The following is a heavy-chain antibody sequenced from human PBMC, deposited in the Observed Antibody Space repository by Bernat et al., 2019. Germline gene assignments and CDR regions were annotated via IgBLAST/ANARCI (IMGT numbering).Heavy chain of an antibody. CDR3: RVYNYDILTGLIDY. CDR1: GGSISSSSYY. Sequence: QLQLQESGPGLVKPSETLSLTCTVSGGSISSSSYYWGWIRQPPGKGLEWIGSIYYSGSTYYNPSLKSRVTISVDTSKNQFSLKLSSVNAADTAVYYCRVYNYDILTGLIDYWGQGTLVTVSS. D-gene: IGHD3-9*01. CDR2: IYYSGST. J-gene: IGHJ4*02. V-gene: IGHV4-39*01.